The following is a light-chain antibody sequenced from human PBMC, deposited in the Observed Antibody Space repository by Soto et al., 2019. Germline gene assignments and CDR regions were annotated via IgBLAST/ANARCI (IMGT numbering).Light chain of an antibody. CDR3: QQYNSYSWT. J-gene: IGKJ1*01. CDR2: DAS. Sequence: DIQMTHSPSSLSASVGDRVTITCRASQSISSYLNWYQQKPGKAPNLLIYDASSLKSGVPSRFSGSGSGTEFTLTISSLQPDDFATYYCQQYNSYSWTFGQGTKVDIK. CDR1: QSISSY. V-gene: IGKV1-5*01.